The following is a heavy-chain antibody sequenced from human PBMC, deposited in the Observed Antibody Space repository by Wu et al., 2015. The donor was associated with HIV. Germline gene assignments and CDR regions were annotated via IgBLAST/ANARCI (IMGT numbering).Heavy chain of an antibody. D-gene: IGHD5-18*01. Sequence: QVQLVQSGAEVKKPGSSVKISCKASGKTFNAINWVRQAPGQGLEWMGWINPNSGGTNYAQKFQGRVTMTRDTSISTAYMELSRLRSDDTAVYYCARGSGYSYGYSPFAPDYWGQGTLVTVSS. CDR1: GKTFNA. CDR2: INPNSGGT. V-gene: IGHV1-2*02. CDR3: ARGSGYSYGYSPFAPDY. J-gene: IGHJ4*02.